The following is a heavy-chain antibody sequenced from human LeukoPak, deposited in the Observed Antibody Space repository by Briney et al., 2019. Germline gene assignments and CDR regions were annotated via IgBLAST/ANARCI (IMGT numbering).Heavy chain of an antibody. J-gene: IGHJ4*02. CDR2: FDPEDGET. V-gene: IGHV1-24*01. CDR3: ATTPLGGNPGPILDY. CDR1: GYTLTELS. D-gene: IGHD4-23*01. Sequence: ASVKVSCKVSGYTLTELSMHWVRQAPGKGLEWMGGFDPEDGETIYAQKFQGRVTMTEDTSTDTAYMELSSLRSEDTAVYYCATTPLGGNPGPILDYWGQGTLVTVSS.